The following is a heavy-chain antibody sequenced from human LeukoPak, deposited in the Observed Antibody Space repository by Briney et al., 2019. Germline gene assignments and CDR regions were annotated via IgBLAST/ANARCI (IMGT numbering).Heavy chain of an antibody. CDR2: INPNSGGT. CDR3: ARDHYYDSKGWFDP. CDR1: GYTFTGYY. J-gene: IGHJ5*02. V-gene: IGHV1-2*02. Sequence: ASVKVSCKASGYTFTGYYMHWVRQAPGQGLEWMGWINPNSGGTNYAQKFQGRVTMTTDTSTSTAYMELRSLRSDDTAVYYCARDHYYDSKGWFDPWGQGTLVTVSS. D-gene: IGHD3-22*01.